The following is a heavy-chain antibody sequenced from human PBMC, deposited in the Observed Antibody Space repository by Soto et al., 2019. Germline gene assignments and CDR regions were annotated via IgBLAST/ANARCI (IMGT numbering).Heavy chain of an antibody. J-gene: IGHJ6*03. Sequence: GGSLRLSCAASGFTFSSYAMHWVRQAPGKGLEYVSAISSNGGSTYYANSVKGRFTISRDNSKNTLYLQMGSLRAEDMAVYYCAREVGITGTTYYYYMDVWGKGTTVTVSS. CDR3: AREVGITGTTYYYYMDV. CDR1: GFTFSSYA. CDR2: ISSNGGST. V-gene: IGHV3-64*01. D-gene: IGHD1-20*01.